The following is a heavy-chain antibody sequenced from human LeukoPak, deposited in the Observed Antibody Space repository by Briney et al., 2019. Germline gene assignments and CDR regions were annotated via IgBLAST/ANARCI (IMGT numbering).Heavy chain of an antibody. V-gene: IGHV3-23*01. CDR3: AKDRHAPGRYCSSTTCFPFDS. D-gene: IGHD2-2*01. Sequence: PGGSLRLSCAASGFTFSSYDMSWVRQAPGKGLEWVSAISGSGGSTYYADSVKGRFTISRDNSKSTLYLQMNSLRAEDTAVYYWAKDRHAPGRYCSSTTCFPFDSWGQGTLVTVSS. CDR2: ISGSGGST. J-gene: IGHJ5*01. CDR1: GFTFSSYD.